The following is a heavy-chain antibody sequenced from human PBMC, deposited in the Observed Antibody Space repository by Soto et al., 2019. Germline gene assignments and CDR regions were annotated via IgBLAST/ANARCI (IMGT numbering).Heavy chain of an antibody. CDR1: GAPISSSY. Sequence: SETLSLTCTVSGAPISSSYWSWIRQSPERGLEWIAYVYHTGATNYNPSLKSRVTISLDTSKGQFSLNLTSLTTADTAVYFCARGGNRYSNVASGVGGFDYWGQGSLVT. CDR3: ARGGNRYSNVASGVGGFDY. V-gene: IGHV4-59*01. CDR2: VYHTGAT. J-gene: IGHJ4*02. D-gene: IGHD5-12*01.